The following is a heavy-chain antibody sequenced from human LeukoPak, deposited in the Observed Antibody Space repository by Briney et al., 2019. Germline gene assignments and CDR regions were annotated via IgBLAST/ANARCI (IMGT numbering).Heavy chain of an antibody. Sequence: GRSLRLSCAASGFTFSSYGMHWVRQAPGKGLEWVAVISYDGSNKYYADSAKGRFTISRDNSKNTLYLQMNSLRAEDTAVYYCATDTAMVTDVDYWGQGTLVTVSS. CDR3: ATDTAMVTDVDY. CDR1: GFTFSSYG. CDR2: ISYDGSNK. V-gene: IGHV3-30*03. D-gene: IGHD5-18*01. J-gene: IGHJ4*02.